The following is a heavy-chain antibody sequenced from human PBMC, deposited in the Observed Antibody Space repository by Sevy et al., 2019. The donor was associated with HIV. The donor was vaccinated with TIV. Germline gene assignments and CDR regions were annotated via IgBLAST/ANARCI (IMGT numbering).Heavy chain of an antibody. CDR3: ARGGPFVDTARIPWGMDV. D-gene: IGHD5-18*01. J-gene: IGHJ6*02. CDR1: GFTLSTYW. V-gene: IGHV3-7*01. Sequence: GGSLRLSCGASGFTLSTYWLNWVRQAPGKGLEWVANIKEGGSEKYYVDSVKGRFTLSRDNAKNSVSLQMNSLRVEDTAVYYCARGGPFVDTARIPWGMDVWGQGTTVTVSS. CDR2: IKEGGSEK.